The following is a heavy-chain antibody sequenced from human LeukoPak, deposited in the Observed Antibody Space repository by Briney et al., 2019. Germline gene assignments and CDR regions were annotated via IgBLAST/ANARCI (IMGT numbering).Heavy chain of an antibody. CDR3: AREHYGSSNYYYYYMDV. Sequence: ASVKVSCKASGYTFTGYYMHWVRQAPGQGLEWMGWINPNSVGTNYAQKFQGRVTMTRDTSISTAYMELRRLRSDDTAVYYCAREHYGSSNYYYYYMDVWGKGTTVTVSS. CDR1: GYTFTGYY. D-gene: IGHD3-10*01. V-gene: IGHV1-2*02. CDR2: INPNSVGT. J-gene: IGHJ6*03.